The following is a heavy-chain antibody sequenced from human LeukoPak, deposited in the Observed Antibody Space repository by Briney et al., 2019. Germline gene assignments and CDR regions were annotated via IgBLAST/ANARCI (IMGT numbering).Heavy chain of an antibody. D-gene: IGHD2-2*01. CDR2: IYYSGST. CDR1: GGSISSYY. J-gene: IGHJ5*02. CDR3: ARDLGYCSSTSCWNWFDP. Sequence: PSETLSLTCTVSGGSISSYYWSWIRQPPGKGLEWIGYIYYSGSTNYNPSLKSRVTISVDTSKNQFSLKLSSVTAADTAVYYCARDLGYCSSTSCWNWFDPWGQGTLVTVSS. V-gene: IGHV4-59*01.